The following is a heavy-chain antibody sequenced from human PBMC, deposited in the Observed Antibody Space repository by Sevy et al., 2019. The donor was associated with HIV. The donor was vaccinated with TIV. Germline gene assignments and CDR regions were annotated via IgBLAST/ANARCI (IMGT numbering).Heavy chain of an antibody. V-gene: IGHV3-48*02. CDR1: GFRFSSFS. CDR3: AIAQADYGDFGGHFDH. Sequence: GGSLRLSCAASGFRFSSFSMNWVRQAPGKGLEWVSYITSSSSTILYADSVKGRFTISRDNAKNSLYLQMSSLRDEDTAVYYCAIAQADYGDFGGHFDHWGQGSLVTVSS. D-gene: IGHD4-17*01. CDR2: ITSSSSTI. J-gene: IGHJ4*02.